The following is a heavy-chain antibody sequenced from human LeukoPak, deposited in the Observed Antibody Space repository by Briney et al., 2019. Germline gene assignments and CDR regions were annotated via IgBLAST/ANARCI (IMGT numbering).Heavy chain of an antibody. CDR3: AREVSDYYDSSGYYLGYFDY. Sequence: GESLKISCKGSGYSFTSYWIGWVRQMPGKGLEWMGIIYPGDSDTRYSPSFQGQVTISADKSISTAYLQWSSLKASDTAMYYCAREVSDYYDSSGYYLGYFDYWGQGTLVTVSS. J-gene: IGHJ4*02. CDR1: GYSFTSYW. CDR2: IYPGDSDT. V-gene: IGHV5-51*01. D-gene: IGHD3-22*01.